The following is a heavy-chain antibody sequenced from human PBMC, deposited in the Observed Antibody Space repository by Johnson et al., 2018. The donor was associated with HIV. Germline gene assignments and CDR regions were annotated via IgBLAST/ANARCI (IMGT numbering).Heavy chain of an antibody. CDR1: GFTFSSYA. J-gene: IGHJ3*02. D-gene: IGHD3/OR15-3a*01. CDR3: ASNPRWTYDGFDI. Sequence: VQLVESGGGVVQPGRSLRLSCAASGFTFSSYAMHWVRQAPGKGLEWVSGISASGVTKDYADSVKGRFTISRDNSKNTLYLQMNNLRVEDTAVYYCASNPRWTYDGFDIWGQGTMVTVSS. V-gene: IGHV3-23*04. CDR2: ISASGVTK.